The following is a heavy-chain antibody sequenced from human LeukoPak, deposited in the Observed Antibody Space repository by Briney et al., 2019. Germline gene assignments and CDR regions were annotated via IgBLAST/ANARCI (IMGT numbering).Heavy chain of an antibody. J-gene: IGHJ4*02. CDR2: IYYSGST. CDR1: GGSISSTSYY. Sequence: PSETLSLTCTVSGGSISSTSYYWSWLRQPPGKGLEWIGYIYYSGSTSFNPSLKSRVTISVDTSKNQFSLKLTSVSAADTAVYYCARSPYGSGSYGFDYWGQGTLVTVSS. V-gene: IGHV4-61*05. CDR3: ARSPYGSGSYGFDY. D-gene: IGHD3-10*01.